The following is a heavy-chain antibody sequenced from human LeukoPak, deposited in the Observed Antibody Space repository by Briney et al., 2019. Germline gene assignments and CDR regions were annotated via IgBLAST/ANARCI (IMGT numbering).Heavy chain of an antibody. CDR2: ISSSSSYI. V-gene: IGHV3-21*01. Sequence: GGSLRLSCAASGFTSSSYSMNWVRQAPGKGLEWVSSISSSSSYIYYADSVKGRFTISRDNAKNSLYLQMNSLRAEDTAVYYCARDRYSSGSFDYWGQGTLVTVSS. CDR1: GFTSSSYS. CDR3: ARDRYSSGSFDY. J-gene: IGHJ4*02. D-gene: IGHD6-19*01.